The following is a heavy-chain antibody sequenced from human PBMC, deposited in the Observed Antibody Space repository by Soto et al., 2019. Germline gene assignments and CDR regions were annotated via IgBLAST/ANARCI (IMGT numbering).Heavy chain of an antibody. CDR3: ARDLGSAAIDY. V-gene: IGHV4-61*01. CDR2: MYYSGGT. J-gene: IGHJ4*02. CDR1: GGSVSSGSYY. Sequence: QVQLQESGPGLVKPSENLSLTCTVSGGSVSSGSYYWSWIRQPPGKGLEWIGYMYYSGGTNYNPSLKSRVTISVDTSKNQFSLRLSSVTAADTAVYFCARDLGSAAIDYWGQGTLVTVSS. D-gene: IGHD2-15*01.